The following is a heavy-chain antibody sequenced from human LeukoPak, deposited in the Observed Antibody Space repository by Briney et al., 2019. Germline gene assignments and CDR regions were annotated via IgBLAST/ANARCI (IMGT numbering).Heavy chain of an antibody. Sequence: GGSLRLSCTASGFSFSGHWMHWARQLPGKGLVWVSRISPTGSTTSYADSVKGRFTVSRDNAKNTLYLQVNNLRAEDTAVYYCARGPNSNWSGLDFWGQGTMLTVSS. D-gene: IGHD6-6*01. CDR3: ARGPNSNWSGLDF. V-gene: IGHV3-74*01. CDR2: ISPTGSTT. J-gene: IGHJ4*02. CDR1: GFSFSGHW.